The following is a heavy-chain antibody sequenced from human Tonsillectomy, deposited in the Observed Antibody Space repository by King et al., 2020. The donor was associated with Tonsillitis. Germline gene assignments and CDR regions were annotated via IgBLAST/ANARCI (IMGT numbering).Heavy chain of an antibody. D-gene: IGHD5/OR15-5a*01. CDR3: ATRERVYRYDSLPL. CDR1: GDSLNSYY. CDR2: IDYSGTA. V-gene: IGHV4-59*01. J-gene: IGHJ1*01. Sequence: QLQESGPGLVKPSETLSLTCSVSGDSLNSYYWSWIRQPPGKGLEWIGYIDYSGTAFYNPSLESRVILSVDTSKNEISLKLTSVTAADTAIYYCATRERVYRYDSLPLWRQGT.